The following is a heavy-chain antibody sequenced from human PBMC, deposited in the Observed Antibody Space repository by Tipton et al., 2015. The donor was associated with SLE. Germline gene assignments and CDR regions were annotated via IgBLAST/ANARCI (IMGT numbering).Heavy chain of an antibody. CDR3: ARSRRLRFPINWYFDL. D-gene: IGHD3-3*01. CDR2: ISHSGGA. V-gene: IGHV4-34*01. CDR1: GGSFSGYA. J-gene: IGHJ2*01. Sequence: GLVKPSETLSLTCAISGGSFSGYAWSWIRQSPGKRLEWIGEISHSGGANYNPSLKSRVTISVDTSKNQFSLKLSSVTAADTAVYYCARSRRLRFPINWYFDLWGRGTLVTVSS.